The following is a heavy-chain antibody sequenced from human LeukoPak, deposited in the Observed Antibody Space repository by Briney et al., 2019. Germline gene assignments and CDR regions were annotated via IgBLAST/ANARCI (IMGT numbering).Heavy chain of an antibody. J-gene: IGHJ6*03. CDR1: GFTFSSYA. V-gene: IGHV3-64*01. Sequence: GGSLRLSCAASGFTFSSYAMHWVRQAPGKGLEYDSAISSNGGSTYYANSVKGRFTISRDNSKNTLFLQMGSLRAEDSAVYYCARERGEWLRPYYYYYYMDVWGKGTTVTVSS. D-gene: IGHD5-12*01. CDR3: ARERGEWLRPYYYYYYMDV. CDR2: ISSNGGST.